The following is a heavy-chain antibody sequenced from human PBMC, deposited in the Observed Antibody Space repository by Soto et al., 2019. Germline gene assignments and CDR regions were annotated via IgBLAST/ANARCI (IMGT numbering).Heavy chain of an antibody. CDR1: GFTFSSYG. CDR2: ISYEGSNQ. CDR3: AKDPGADY. Sequence: QVQLVESGGGVVQPGRSLRLSCAASGFTFSSYGMYWVRQAPGKGLEWVARISYEGSNQFYGDSVMGRLTISRDNSKNALYLEMTSLRSEATAVYYCAKDPGADYWGQGTLVTVSS. V-gene: IGHV3-30*18. J-gene: IGHJ4*02.